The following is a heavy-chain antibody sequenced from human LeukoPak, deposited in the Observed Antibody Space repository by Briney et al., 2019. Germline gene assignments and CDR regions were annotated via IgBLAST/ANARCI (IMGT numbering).Heavy chain of an antibody. D-gene: IGHD3-10*01. J-gene: IGHJ4*02. V-gene: IGHV3-23*01. CDR1: GFTFSSYT. CDR3: AKGSSAGRPYYFDY. Sequence: GGSLRLSCAASGFTFSSYTMSWVRQAPGKGLEWVSAISHTSEYTYHADSVKGRFTISRDNSKNTLYLQMNSLRAEDTAMYYCAKGSSAGRPYYFDYWGQGTLVTVSS. CDR2: ISHTSEYT.